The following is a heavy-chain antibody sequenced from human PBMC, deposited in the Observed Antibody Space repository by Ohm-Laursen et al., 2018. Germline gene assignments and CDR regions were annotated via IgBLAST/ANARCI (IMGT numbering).Heavy chain of an antibody. V-gene: IGHV4-4*07. CDR1: GGSISSYY. CDR3: ARRDITKAFNI. D-gene: IGHD2-21*02. J-gene: IGHJ3*02. Sequence: TLSLTCAVSGGSISSYYWSWIRQPAGKGLEWIGRIHSSGSTNYNPSLQSRVTMSEDTSKNQFSLRLSSVTAADTAVYFCARRDITKAFNIWGQGTLVTVSS. CDR2: IHSSGST.